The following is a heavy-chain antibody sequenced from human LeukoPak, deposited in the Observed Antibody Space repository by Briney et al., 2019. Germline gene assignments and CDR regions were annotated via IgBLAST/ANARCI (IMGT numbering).Heavy chain of an antibody. Sequence: PGGSLRLSCAASGFTFSSYWMHWVRQAPGKGLEWVSHINAVGSGTAYADFVKGRFTISRDNAKNKVYLQMNSLRADDTALYYCVRGGDTHYGLDYWGQGALVTVSS. CDR2: INAVGSGT. J-gene: IGHJ4*02. D-gene: IGHD3-10*01. CDR3: VRGGDTHYGLDY. V-gene: IGHV3-74*01. CDR1: GFTFSSYW.